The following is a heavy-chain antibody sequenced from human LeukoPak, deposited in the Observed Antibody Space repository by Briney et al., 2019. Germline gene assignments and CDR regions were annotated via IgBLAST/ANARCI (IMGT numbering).Heavy chain of an antibody. J-gene: IGHJ4*02. CDR3: AKPKTHDYSNYKNDLSFDY. CDR1: GFTFSSYA. D-gene: IGHD4-11*01. Sequence: GGSLRLSCAASGFTFSSYAMSWVRQAPGKGLEWVSAISGSGGSTYYADSVKGRFTISRDNSKNTLYLQMNSLRAEDTAVYYCAKPKTHDYSNYKNDLSFDYWGQRTLVTVSS. CDR2: ISGSGGST. V-gene: IGHV3-23*01.